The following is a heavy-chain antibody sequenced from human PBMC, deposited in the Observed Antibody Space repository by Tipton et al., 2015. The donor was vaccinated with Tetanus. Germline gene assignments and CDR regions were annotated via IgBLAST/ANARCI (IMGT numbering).Heavy chain of an antibody. D-gene: IGHD2-8*01. CDR1: GYIFTNYW. J-gene: IGHJ4*02. CDR3: ARAHCTDGVCNFDF. V-gene: IGHV5-51*01. Sequence: QLVQSGGEVKKPGESLKISCKGSGYIFTNYWIGWVRQKPGKGLEGMGIIYPGDSDTRYSPSFQGQVTISVDKSINTAYLQWSSLKASDTSVFYCARAHCTDGVCNFDFWGQGALVAVAS. CDR2: IYPGDSDT.